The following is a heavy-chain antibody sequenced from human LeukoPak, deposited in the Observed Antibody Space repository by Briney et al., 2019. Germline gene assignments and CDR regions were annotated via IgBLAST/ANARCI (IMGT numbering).Heavy chain of an antibody. Sequence: SETLSLTCTVSGGSISSYYWSWIRQPPGKGLEWIGYISYSGSPNYNPSLKSRVTISVDTSKNQFSLKLNSVTAADTAVYYCARTITMTPTYYYYMDVWGKGTTVTVSS. CDR2: ISYSGSP. CDR3: ARTITMTPTYYYYMDV. J-gene: IGHJ6*03. D-gene: IGHD3-22*01. V-gene: IGHV4-59*01. CDR1: GGSISSYY.